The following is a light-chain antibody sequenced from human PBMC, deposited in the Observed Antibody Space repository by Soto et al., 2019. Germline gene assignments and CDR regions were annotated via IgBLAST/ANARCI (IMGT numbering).Light chain of an antibody. V-gene: IGKV3-20*01. CDR3: QQYAPSPAIT. J-gene: IGKJ5*01. Sequence: ETVLTQSPGTLSLSPGERATLSCRASQSVSSSYLVWYQQKPGQAPRLLISGVSTRATGIPDRFSGSGSGTDFTLTISRLEPEDVAVYYCQQYAPSPAITFGQGTQLEIK. CDR1: QSVSSSY. CDR2: GVS.